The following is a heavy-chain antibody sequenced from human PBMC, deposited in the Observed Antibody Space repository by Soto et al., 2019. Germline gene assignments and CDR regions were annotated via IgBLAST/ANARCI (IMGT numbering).Heavy chain of an antibody. J-gene: IGHJ6*02. CDR3: ARDNGRGYCSGGSCYSPLFYGMDV. D-gene: IGHD2-15*01. V-gene: IGHV3-21*01. CDR1: GFTFSSYS. Sequence: GSLRLSCAAYGFTFSSYSMNWVRQAPGKGLEWVSSISSSSSYIYYADSVKGRFTISRDNAKNSLYLQMNSLRAEDTAVYYCARDNGRGYCSGGSCYSPLFYGMDVWGQGTTVTVSS. CDR2: ISSSSSYI.